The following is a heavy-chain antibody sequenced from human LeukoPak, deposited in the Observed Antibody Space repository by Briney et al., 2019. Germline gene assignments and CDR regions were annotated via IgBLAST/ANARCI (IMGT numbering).Heavy chain of an antibody. CDR1: GFIFSNYA. D-gene: IGHD3-16*01. CDR3: ARDLLGEGPDAFDV. Sequence: PGGSLRLSCKTSGFIFSNYAMHWVRQAPGKGLDWVAMIWHDGATKFYADSVKGRFTISRDNSKDTLYLQMDSLRAEDTAVFYCARDLLGEGPDAFDVWGQGTIVTVSS. CDR2: IWHDGATK. J-gene: IGHJ3*01. V-gene: IGHV3-33*01.